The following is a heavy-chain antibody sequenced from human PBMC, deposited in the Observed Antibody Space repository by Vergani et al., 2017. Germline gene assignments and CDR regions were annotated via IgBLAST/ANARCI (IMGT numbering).Heavy chain of an antibody. J-gene: IGHJ3*01. Sequence: QVQLHQWGAGLLKTSETLSLTCAVSGAAFNSYQWTWIRQSPGGGLEWIGEIDDKGKSICNPNLKSRVTISVDNSKRHFSLHVTSVTAADSAMYYCVRRDFWVGPRTFDFWGAGTPVTVSS. D-gene: IGHD3-3*01. CDR1: GAAFNSYQ. V-gene: IGHV4-34*01. CDR2: IDDKGKS. CDR3: VRRDFWVGPRTFDF.